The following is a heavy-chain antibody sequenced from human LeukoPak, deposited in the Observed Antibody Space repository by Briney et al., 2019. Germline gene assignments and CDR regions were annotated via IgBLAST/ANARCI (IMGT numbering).Heavy chain of an antibody. CDR3: ARGGALDMDV. CDR1: GGSISSGGYY. V-gene: IGHV4-31*03. CDR2: IYYSGST. D-gene: IGHD1-26*01. J-gene: IGHJ6*02. Sequence: SETLSLTCTVSGGSISSGGYYWSWIRQHPGKGLEWIGYIYYSGSTYYNPSLKSRVTISVDTSKNQFSLKLSSVTAADTAVYYCARGGALDMDVWGQGTTVTVSS.